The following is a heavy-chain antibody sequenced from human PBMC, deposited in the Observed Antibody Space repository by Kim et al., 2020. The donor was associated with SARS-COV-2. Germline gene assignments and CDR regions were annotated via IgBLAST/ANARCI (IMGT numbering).Heavy chain of an antibody. D-gene: IGHD2-8*02. Sequence: SETLSLTCTVSGGSISSHYWSWIRQPPGKGLEWIGYIYYSGSTNYNPSLKSRVTISLDSSKNQFSLKLISVTAADTAIYYCAGSLWTGGHRLGLDPWGQGTLVTVSP. J-gene: IGHJ5*02. CDR2: IYYSGST. CDR1: GGSISSHY. CDR3: AGSLWTGGHRLGLDP. V-gene: IGHV4-59*08.